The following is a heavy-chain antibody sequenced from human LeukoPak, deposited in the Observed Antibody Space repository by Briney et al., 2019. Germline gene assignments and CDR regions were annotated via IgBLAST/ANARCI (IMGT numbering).Heavy chain of an antibody. J-gene: IGHJ4*02. V-gene: IGHV1-18*01. CDR2: IGSYNGNT. Sequence: ASVKVSCKASGYTFTRYGVSWVRQAPGQGLEWVGWIGSYNGNTNYAQRLQDRITVTTDTSTSTAYMELSSLRSDDTAMYYCARAGAEVTSHFESWGQGTLVTVSS. CDR3: ARAGAEVTSHFES. D-gene: IGHD2-21*02. CDR1: GYTFTRYG.